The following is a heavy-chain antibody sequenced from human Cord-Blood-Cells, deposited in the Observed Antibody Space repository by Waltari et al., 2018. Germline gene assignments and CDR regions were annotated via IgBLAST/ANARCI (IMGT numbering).Heavy chain of an antibody. D-gene: IGHD3-9*01. CDR2: INQSGST. CDR1: GGSFSGYY. CDR3: ARTGYYDILTGYYFDY. V-gene: IGHV4-34*01. Sequence: QVQLQQWGAGLLKPSETLSLTCAFYGGSFSGYYWSWIRQPPGKGLEWIGEINQSGSTNYNPSLKSRVTISVDTSKNQFSLKLSSVTAADTAVYYCARTGYYDILTGYYFDYWGQGTLVTVSS. J-gene: IGHJ4*02.